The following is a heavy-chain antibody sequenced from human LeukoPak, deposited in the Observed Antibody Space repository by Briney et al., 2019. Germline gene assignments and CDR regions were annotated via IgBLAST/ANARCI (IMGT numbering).Heavy chain of an antibody. CDR3: AREVKEWVNWFDP. CDR2: IYYSGST. Sequence: PSETLSLTCTVAGGSISSYYWSWIRQPPGKGLDWMGYIYYSGSTNYTPSLKSRVTISVDTSKNQFSLKLSSVTAADTAVYYCAREVKEWVNWFDPWGQGTLVTVSS. CDR1: GGSISSYY. J-gene: IGHJ5*02. D-gene: IGHD6-19*01. V-gene: IGHV4-59*12.